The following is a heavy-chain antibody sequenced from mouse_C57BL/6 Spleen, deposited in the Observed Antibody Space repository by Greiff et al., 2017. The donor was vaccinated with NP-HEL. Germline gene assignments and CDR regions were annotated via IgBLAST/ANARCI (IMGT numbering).Heavy chain of an antibody. CDR3: ARWDWDVDDY. V-gene: IGHV1-82*01. Sequence: QVQLQQSGPELVKPGASVKISCKASGYAFSSSWMNWVKQRPGKGLEWIGRIYPGDGDTNYNGKFKGKATLTADKSSSTAYMQLSSLTSEDSAVYFCARWDWDVDDYWGQGTTLTVSS. CDR2: IYPGDGDT. CDR1: GYAFSSSW. D-gene: IGHD4-1*01. J-gene: IGHJ2*01.